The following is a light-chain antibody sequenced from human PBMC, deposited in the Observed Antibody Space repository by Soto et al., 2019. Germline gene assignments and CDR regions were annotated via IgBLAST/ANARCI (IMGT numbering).Light chain of an antibody. CDR2: AAS. V-gene: IGKV1-9*01. J-gene: IGKJ5*01. CDR1: QGISNY. CDR3: QQVNSYPIT. Sequence: DIQLTQSPSFMYASVGDRVTITCRASQGISNYLAWYQQKSGKAPKLLIHAASTLQSGVPSRFSDSRSGTEFTLTISSLQPEDLATYYCQQVNSYPITFGQGTLLEMK.